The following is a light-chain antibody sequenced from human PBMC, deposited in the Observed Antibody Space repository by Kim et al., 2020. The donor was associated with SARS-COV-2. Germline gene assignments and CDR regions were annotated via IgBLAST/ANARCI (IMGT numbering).Light chain of an antibody. CDR1: SDDIGAYNS. CDR3: STYSGSSPFI. Sequence: QSVVTQPASVSGSLGQSITISCTGTSDDIGAYNSVSWYRQDAGRAPKLLIYDVHKRAAGISDRFSAFKSGNTASLAISGLQTDDEAEYFCSTYSGSSPFIFGGGTKVTVL. J-gene: IGLJ2*01. CDR2: DVH. V-gene: IGLV2-14*03.